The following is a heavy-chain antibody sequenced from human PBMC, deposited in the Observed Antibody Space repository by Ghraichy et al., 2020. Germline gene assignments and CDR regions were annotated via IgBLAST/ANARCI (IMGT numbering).Heavy chain of an antibody. CDR3: ARVNGDYVPYDY. Sequence: SETLSLTCAVSGYSISSTYYWGWIRQPPGKGLEWIGSIYHSGSTYYNPSLKSRVTLSVDTSKNQFSLKLSSVTAADTAVYYFARVNGDYVPYDYWGQGTLVTVSP. V-gene: IGHV4-38-2*01. J-gene: IGHJ4*02. CDR1: GYSISSTYY. D-gene: IGHD4-17*01. CDR2: IYHSGST.